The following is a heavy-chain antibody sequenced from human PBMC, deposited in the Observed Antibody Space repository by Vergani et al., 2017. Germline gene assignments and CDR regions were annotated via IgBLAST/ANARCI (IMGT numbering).Heavy chain of an antibody. CDR3: ARGISSTDY. J-gene: IGHJ4*02. V-gene: IGHV5-51*03. CDR1: GSSFSSYW. Sequence: EVLLVQSGAEVKTPGESLQISCKCSGSSFSSYWIGWVRQLPGKGLEWMGSIYPGDSDTRYSPSFQGQVTISAGKSINTAYVQWNSLKASDTAMYYCARGISSTDYWGQGTLVTVSS. D-gene: IGHD3-3*02. CDR2: IYPGDSDT.